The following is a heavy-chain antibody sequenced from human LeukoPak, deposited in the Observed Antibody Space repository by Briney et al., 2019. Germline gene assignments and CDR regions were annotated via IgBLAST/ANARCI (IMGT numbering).Heavy chain of an antibody. J-gene: IGHJ4*02. CDR2: ITYDGYYK. V-gene: IGHV3-30*03. Sequence: GTSLRLSCAASGFTFTSYGMHWVRQAPGKGLEWVAPITYDGYYKYYPDSVKGRFTISSDTSKNTLYLQMNSLRAEDTAVYYCARDLSPVVRASPMGYWGQGTLVTVSS. D-gene: IGHD3-10*01. CDR1: GFTFTSYG. CDR3: ARDLSPVVRASPMGY.